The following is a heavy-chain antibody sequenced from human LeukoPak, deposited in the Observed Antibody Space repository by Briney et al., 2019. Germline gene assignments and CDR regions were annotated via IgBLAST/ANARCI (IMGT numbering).Heavy chain of an antibody. D-gene: IGHD6-13*01. CDR3: ARGFYDSSSWYRYYYMDV. Sequence: ASVKVSCKASGYTFTGYYMHWVRQAPGQGLEWMGWMNPNSGNTGYAQKFQGRVTITRNTSISTAYMELSSLRSEDTAVYYCARGFYDSSSWYRYYYMDVWGKGTTVTVSS. J-gene: IGHJ6*03. CDR1: GYTFTGYY. V-gene: IGHV1-8*03. CDR2: MNPNSGNT.